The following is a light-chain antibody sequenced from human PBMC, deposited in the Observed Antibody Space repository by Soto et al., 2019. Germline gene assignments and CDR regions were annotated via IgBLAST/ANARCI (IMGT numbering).Light chain of an antibody. CDR3: QQSYNTPPT. CDR1: QRISNF. CDR2: GAS. V-gene: IGKV1-39*01. J-gene: IGKJ4*01. Sequence: DLQMTQSPSSLSASLRDRVTITCRAGQRISNFLNWYQQKPGKAPKLLIYGASTLQGGVPSRFSGSGSGTDFTLTISSLEPEDFATYYCQQSYNTPPTFGAGTKVEI.